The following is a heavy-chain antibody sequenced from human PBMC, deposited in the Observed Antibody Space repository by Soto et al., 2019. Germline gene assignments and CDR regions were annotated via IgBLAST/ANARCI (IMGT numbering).Heavy chain of an antibody. J-gene: IGHJ6*03. V-gene: IGHV3-15*01. Sequence: GGSLRLSCAASGFTFSNAWMSWVRQAPGKGLEWVGRIKSKTDGGTTDYAAPVKGRFTISRDDSKNTLYLQMNSLKTEDTAVYYCTTGGSDSYCSSTSCPSYYYYMDVWGKGTTVTVSS. CDR1: GFTFSNAW. D-gene: IGHD2-2*01. CDR3: TTGGSDSYCSSTSCPSYYYYMDV. CDR2: IKSKTDGGTT.